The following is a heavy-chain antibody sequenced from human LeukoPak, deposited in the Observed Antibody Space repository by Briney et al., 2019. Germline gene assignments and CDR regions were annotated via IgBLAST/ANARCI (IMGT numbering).Heavy chain of an antibody. V-gene: IGHV3-30*04. CDR3: ANDYGDYVNY. CDR1: GYTFSSYA. Sequence: GRSLRLSCAASGYTFSSYAMHWVRQAPGKGLEWVAVISYDGSNKYYADSVKGRFTISRDNSKNTLYLQMNSLRAEDTAVYYCANDYGDYVNYWGQGTLVTVSS. D-gene: IGHD4-17*01. CDR2: ISYDGSNK. J-gene: IGHJ4*02.